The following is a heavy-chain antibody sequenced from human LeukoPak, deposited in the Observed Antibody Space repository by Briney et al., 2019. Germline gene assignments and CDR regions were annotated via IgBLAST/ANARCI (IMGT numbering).Heavy chain of an antibody. J-gene: IGHJ4*02. Sequence: GGSLRLSCAASGFTFSDYYMSWIRQAPGKGLEWVSYISSSGSTIYYADSVKGRFTISRDNAKNSLYLQMNSLRAEDTAVYYCATRFCSSTSCYFDYWGQGTLVTVSP. V-gene: IGHV3-11*01. CDR1: GFTFSDYY. CDR3: ATRFCSSTSCYFDY. D-gene: IGHD2-2*01. CDR2: ISSSGSTI.